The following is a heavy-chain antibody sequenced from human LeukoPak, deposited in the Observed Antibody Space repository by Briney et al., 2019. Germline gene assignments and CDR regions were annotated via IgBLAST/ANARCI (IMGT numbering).Heavy chain of an antibody. CDR1: GFAVNSNY. CDR3: AGGVLPYYFDY. CDR2: IYSAGTT. V-gene: IGHV3-66*01. Sequence: LTGGSLRLSCAASGFAVNSNYMSWVRQAPGKGLEWLSVIYSAGTTFYADSVKDRLSISRDNSKNTLYLHMDGLRAEDTAVYYCAGGVLPYYFDYWGQGILVTVSA. J-gene: IGHJ4*02. D-gene: IGHD3-3*01.